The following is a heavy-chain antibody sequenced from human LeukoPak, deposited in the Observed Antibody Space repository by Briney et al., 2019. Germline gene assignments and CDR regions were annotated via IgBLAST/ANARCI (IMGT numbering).Heavy chain of an antibody. V-gene: IGHV3-23*01. D-gene: IGHD2-8*02. CDR3: ATYRQVLLPFES. J-gene: IGHJ4*02. Sequence: PGGSLRLSCAASGFTFSNAWMSWVRQPPGKGLEWVSSIFPSGGEIHYADSVRGRFTISRDNSKSTLSVQMNSLRAEDTAIYYCATYRQVLLPFESWGQGTLVTVSS. CDR1: GFTFSNAW. CDR2: IFPSGGEI.